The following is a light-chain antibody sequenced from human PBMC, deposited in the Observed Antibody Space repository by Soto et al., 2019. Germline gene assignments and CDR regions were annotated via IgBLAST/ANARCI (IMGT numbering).Light chain of an antibody. V-gene: IGKV3-20*01. CDR1: QSVSSSY. J-gene: IGKJ3*01. CDR2: GAS. CDR3: QQYNNWPPGVT. Sequence: EIVLTQSPGTLSLSPGERATLSCRASQSVSSSYLAWYQQKPGQAPRLLIYGASSRATGIPDRFSGSGSGTDFTLTISRLESEDFAIYYCQQYNNWPPGVTFGPGTKVDVK.